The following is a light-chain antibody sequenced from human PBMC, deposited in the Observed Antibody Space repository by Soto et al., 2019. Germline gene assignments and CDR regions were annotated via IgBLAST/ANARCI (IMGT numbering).Light chain of an antibody. V-gene: IGLV6-57*01. Sequence: NFMLTQPHSVSESPGKTVTISFTRSSGNIANNYVQWYQQRPGSSPATVIYDDNQRPSGVPDRFSGSIDRSSNSASLTISGLETDGEADYYCLSYDGSKQGVFGGGTKVTVL. CDR3: LSYDGSKQGV. CDR2: DDN. J-gene: IGLJ3*02. CDR1: SGNIANNY.